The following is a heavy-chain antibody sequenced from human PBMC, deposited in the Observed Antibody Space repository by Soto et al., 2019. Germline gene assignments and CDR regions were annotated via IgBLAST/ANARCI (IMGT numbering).Heavy chain of an antibody. D-gene: IGHD5-12*01. J-gene: IGHJ4*02. CDR2: IYYSGST. V-gene: IGHV4-61*01. CDR1: GGSVSSGSYY. CDR3: AAGGGLPRYY. Sequence: PSETLSLTCTVSGGSVSSGSYYWSWIWQPPGKGLEWIGYIYYSGSTNYNPSLKSRVTISVDRSENQFSLKLSSVTAADTAVYYCAAGGGLPRYYWGQGTLVTVSS.